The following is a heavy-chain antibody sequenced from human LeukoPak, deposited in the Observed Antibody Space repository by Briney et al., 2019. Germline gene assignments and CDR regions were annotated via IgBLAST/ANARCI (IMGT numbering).Heavy chain of an antibody. J-gene: IGHJ5*02. CDR2: IYYSGST. V-gene: IGHV4-4*02. D-gene: IGHD3-16*01. Sequence: SGTLSLTCTVSGGSISSNNWYNWIRQPPGKGLEWIGSIYYSGSTHYNPSLKSRVTISVDTSKNQFSLKLSSVTAADTAVYYCAREGSRFLLYNWFDPWGQGTLVTVSS. CDR3: AREGSRFLLYNWFDP. CDR1: GGSISSNNW.